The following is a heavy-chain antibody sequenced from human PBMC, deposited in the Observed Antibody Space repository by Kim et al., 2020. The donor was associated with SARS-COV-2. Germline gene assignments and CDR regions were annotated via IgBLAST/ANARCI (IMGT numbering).Heavy chain of an antibody. CDR3: ARDLFDGPLYYYYGMDV. J-gene: IGHJ6*02. V-gene: IGHV1-46*01. Sequence: ASVKVSCKASGYTFTSYYMHWVRQAPGQGLEWMGIINSSGCSTSNAQKFQGRVTMTRDTSTSTVYMELSSLRSEDTAVYYCARDLFDGPLYYYYGMDVWGPGTTVTVSS. CDR1: GYTFTSYY. CDR2: INSSGCST.